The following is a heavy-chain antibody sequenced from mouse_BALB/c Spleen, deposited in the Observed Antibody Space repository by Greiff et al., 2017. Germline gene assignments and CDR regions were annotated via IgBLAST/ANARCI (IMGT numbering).Heavy chain of an antibody. J-gene: IGHJ3*01. D-gene: IGHD1-2*01. V-gene: IGHV5-4*02. CDR1: GFTFSDYY. CDR2: ISDGGSYT. Sequence: EVKLMESGGGLVKPGGSLKLSCAASGFTFSDYYMYWVRQTPEKRLEWVATISDGGSYTYYPDSVKGRFTISRDNAKNNLYLQMSSLKSEDTAMYYCARDWLRLQRGFAYWGQGTLVTVSA. CDR3: ARDWLRLQRGFAY.